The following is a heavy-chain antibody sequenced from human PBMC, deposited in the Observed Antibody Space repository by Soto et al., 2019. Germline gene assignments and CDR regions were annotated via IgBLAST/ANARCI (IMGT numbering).Heavy chain of an antibody. CDR2: ISSSGSTI. CDR3: ARVLMGLGYCSGGSCYRTQTYYYYMDV. CDR1: GFTFSDYY. V-gene: IGHV3-11*01. Sequence: PGGSLRLSCAASGFTFSDYYMSWIRQAPGKGLEWVSYISSSGSTIYYADSVKGRFTISRDNAKNSLYLQMNSLRAEDTAVYYCARVLMGLGYCSGGSCYRTQTYYYYMDVWGKGTTVTVSS. D-gene: IGHD2-15*01. J-gene: IGHJ6*03.